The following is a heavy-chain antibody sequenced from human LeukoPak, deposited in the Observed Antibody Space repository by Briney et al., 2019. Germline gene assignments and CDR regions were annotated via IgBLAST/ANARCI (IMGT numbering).Heavy chain of an antibody. CDR2: IYSGGST. J-gene: IGHJ4*02. D-gene: IGHD1-1*01. CDR3: ARAPGTTWEMCYFDY. V-gene: IGHV3-66*01. CDR1: GFTVSSNY. Sequence: GGSLRLSCAASGFTVSSNYMSWVRQAPGKGLEWVSVIYSGGSTYYADSVKGRFTISRDNSKNTLYLQMNSLRAEDTAVYYCARAPGTTWEMCYFDYWGQGTLVTVSS.